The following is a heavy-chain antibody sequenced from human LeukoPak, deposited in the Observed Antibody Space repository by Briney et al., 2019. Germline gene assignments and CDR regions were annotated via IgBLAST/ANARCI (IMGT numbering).Heavy chain of an antibody. Sequence: SETLSLTCTVSGYSISSGYYWGWIRQPPGKGLEWIGSIYHSGSTYYNPSLKSRVTISVDTSKNQFSLKLSSVTAADTAVYYCARSLRQHDAFDIWGQGTMVTVSS. CDR3: ARSLRQHDAFDI. V-gene: IGHV4-38-2*02. CDR2: IYHSGST. D-gene: IGHD3-16*01. CDR1: GYSISSGYY. J-gene: IGHJ3*02.